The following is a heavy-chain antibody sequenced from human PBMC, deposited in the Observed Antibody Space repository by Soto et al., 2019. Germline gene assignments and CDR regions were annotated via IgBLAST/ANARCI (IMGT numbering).Heavy chain of an antibody. CDR1: GYTFTSHG. D-gene: IGHD3-9*01. Sequence: GASVKVSCKASGYTFTSHGISWVRQAPGQGLEWMGWISAYNGNTNYAQKLQGRVTMTTDTSTSTAYMELRSLRSDDTAVYYCARKVRPNYDILTGYYYYYMDFWGKGTTVTVSS. J-gene: IGHJ6*03. V-gene: IGHV1-18*01. CDR2: ISAYNGNT. CDR3: ARKVRPNYDILTGYYYYYMDF.